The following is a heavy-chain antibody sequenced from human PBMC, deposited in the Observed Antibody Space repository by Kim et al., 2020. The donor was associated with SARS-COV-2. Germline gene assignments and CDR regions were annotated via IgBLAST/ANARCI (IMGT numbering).Heavy chain of an antibody. Sequence: ARRLQGRVTMPTDTSTSTAYMELRSLRSDDTAVYYCARDIAAADWTNFDYWGQGTLVTVSS. J-gene: IGHJ4*02. D-gene: IGHD6-13*01. V-gene: IGHV1-18*01. CDR3: ARDIAAADWTNFDY.